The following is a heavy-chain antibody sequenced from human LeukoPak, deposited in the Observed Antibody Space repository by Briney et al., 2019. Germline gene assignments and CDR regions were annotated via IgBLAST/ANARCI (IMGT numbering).Heavy chain of an antibody. CDR1: GFTFSSYW. J-gene: IGHJ4*02. Sequence: GGSLRLSCAASGFTFSSYWMTWARRAPGKGLEWVANIKQDESEKYYGDSVRGRFTISRDNAQNSLYLQMNSLRAEDTAVYYCARDNGYFSVYYWGQGTLVNVSS. V-gene: IGHV3-7*01. CDR3: ARDNGYFSVYY. CDR2: IKQDESEK. D-gene: IGHD3-22*01.